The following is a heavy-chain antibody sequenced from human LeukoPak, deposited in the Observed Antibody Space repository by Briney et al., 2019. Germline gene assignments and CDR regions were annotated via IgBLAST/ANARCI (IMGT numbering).Heavy chain of an antibody. Sequence: GGSLRLSCAASGFTFSSYEMNWVRQTPGKGLEWVSYISSSGSTIYYADSVKGRFTISRDNAKNSLYLQMNSLRAEDTAVYYCARDHTQESTKQWLVPHWFDPWGQGTLVTVSS. CDR1: GFTFSSYE. CDR2: ISSSGSTI. CDR3: ARDHTQESTKQWLVPHWFDP. V-gene: IGHV3-48*03. J-gene: IGHJ5*02. D-gene: IGHD6-19*01.